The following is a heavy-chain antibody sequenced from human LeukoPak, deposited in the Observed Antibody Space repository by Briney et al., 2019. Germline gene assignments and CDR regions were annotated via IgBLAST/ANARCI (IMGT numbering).Heavy chain of an antibody. CDR2: IQPDGSEQ. CDR3: ASQSFARFDP. V-gene: IGHV3-7*01. CDR1: GFTFSRNW. D-gene: IGHD3-16*01. J-gene: IGHJ5*02. Sequence: GGTLRLSCVASGFTFSRNWMSWVRQAPGKGLEWVGNIQPDGSEQYPVDSVKGRFTISRDNARNSLFLQMNSLRVEDTAVYYCASQSFARFDPWGQGTLVTVSS.